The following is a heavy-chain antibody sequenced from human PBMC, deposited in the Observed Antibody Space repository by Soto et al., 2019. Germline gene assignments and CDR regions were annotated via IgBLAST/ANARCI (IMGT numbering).Heavy chain of an antibody. Sequence: GGSLRLSCAASGFTFSDYYMSWIRQAPGKGLEWVSYIISSGSTIYYADSVKGRFTISRDNPKNSLYLQMNSLRAEDTAVYYCAGDEEPYYDGWGAFDYWGQGTLVTVSS. J-gene: IGHJ4*02. V-gene: IGHV3-11*01. CDR3: AGDEEPYYDGWGAFDY. CDR1: GFTFSDYY. CDR2: IISSGSTI. D-gene: IGHD3-10*01.